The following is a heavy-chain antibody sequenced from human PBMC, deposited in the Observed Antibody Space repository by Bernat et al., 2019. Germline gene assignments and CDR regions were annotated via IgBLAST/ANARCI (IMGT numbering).Heavy chain of an antibody. Sequence: QVQLQESGPGLVKPSETLSLTCAVSGYSISSGYYWGWIRQPPGKGLEWIGSIYHSGSTYYNPSLKSRVTISVDTSKNQFSLNLSSVTAADTAVYYCARSPGRITGINWFDPWGQGTLVTVSS. V-gene: IGHV4-38-2*01. D-gene: IGHD1-20*01. CDR2: IYHSGST. J-gene: IGHJ5*02. CDR1: GYSISSGYY. CDR3: ARSPGRITGINWFDP.